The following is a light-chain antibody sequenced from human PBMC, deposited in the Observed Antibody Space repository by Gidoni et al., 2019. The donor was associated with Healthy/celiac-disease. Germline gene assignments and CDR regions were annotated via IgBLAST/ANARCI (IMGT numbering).Light chain of an antibody. CDR3: QQRSNWPPAPT. CDR2: DAS. Sequence: EIVLTQSPATLSLSPGERATLSCRARQSVSSYLAWYQQKPGQDPRLLIYDASNRATGIPARFSGSGSGTDFTPTISSLEPEDVAVYYCQQRSNWPPAPTFGQGTRLEIK. V-gene: IGKV3-11*01. J-gene: IGKJ5*01. CDR1: QSVSSY.